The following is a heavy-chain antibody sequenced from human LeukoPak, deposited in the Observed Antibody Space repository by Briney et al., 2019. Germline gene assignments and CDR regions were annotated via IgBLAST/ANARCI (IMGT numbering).Heavy chain of an antibody. J-gene: IGHJ4*02. Sequence: SETLSLTCTVSGGSISSHYWSWIRQPPGKGLEWIGYIYYSGSTNYNPSLKSRVTISVGTSKNQFSLKLSSVTAADTAVYYCARDGGDYYDSSGYSFFDYWGQGTLVTVSS. D-gene: IGHD3-22*01. CDR3: ARDGGDYYDSSGYSFFDY. CDR2: IYYSGST. V-gene: IGHV4-59*11. CDR1: GGSISSHY.